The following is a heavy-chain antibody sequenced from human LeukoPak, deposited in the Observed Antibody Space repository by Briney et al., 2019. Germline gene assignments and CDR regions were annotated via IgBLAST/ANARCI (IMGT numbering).Heavy chain of an antibody. CDR3: TRRLDD. J-gene: IGHJ4*02. CDR1: GFTFNNYA. D-gene: IGHD3-16*01. CDR2: IKHDESEK. V-gene: IGHV3-7*01. Sequence: GGSLRLSCTASGFTFNNYAMTWVRQAPGKGLEWVANIKHDESEKNYLDSVKGRFTISRDNAQNSLYLQMNGLRVEDTAVYYCTRRLDDWGQGTLVTVSS.